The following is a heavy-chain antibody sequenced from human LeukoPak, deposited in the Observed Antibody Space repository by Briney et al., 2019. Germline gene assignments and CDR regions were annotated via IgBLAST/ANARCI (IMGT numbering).Heavy chain of an antibody. J-gene: IGHJ4*02. V-gene: IGHV4-34*01. CDR2: INHSGST. CDR3: ARVKGSRPYYFDY. Sequence: SETLSLTCAVYGGSFSGYYWSWIRQPPGKGLEWIGEINHSGSTNYNPSLKSRATISVDTSKNQFSLKLSSVTAADTAVYYCARVKGSRPYYFDYWGQGTLVTVSS. CDR1: GGSFSGYY.